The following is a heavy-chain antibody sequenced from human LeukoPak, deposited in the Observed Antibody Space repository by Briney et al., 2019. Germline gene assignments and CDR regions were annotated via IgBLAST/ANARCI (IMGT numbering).Heavy chain of an antibody. D-gene: IGHD3-22*01. CDR2: ISAYNGNT. V-gene: IGHV1-18*01. CDR3: ARSSLQWFIFDY. J-gene: IGHJ4*02. Sequence: ASVKVSCKASGYTFTSYGISWGRQAPGQGLEWMGWISAYNGNTNYAQKLQGRVTMTTDTSTSTAYMELRSLRSDDTAVYYCARSSLQWFIFDYWGQGTLVTVSS. CDR1: GYTFTSYG.